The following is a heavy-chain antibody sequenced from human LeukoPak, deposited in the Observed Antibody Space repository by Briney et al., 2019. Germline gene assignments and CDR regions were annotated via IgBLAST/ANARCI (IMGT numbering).Heavy chain of an antibody. CDR2: IHLNSCGT. V-gene: IGHV1-2*02. CDR3: ARVPEYFDWLLPFDI. D-gene: IGHD3-9*01. Sequence: ASVKVSCKSSGYTFTGYYMHWVRQAPGQGLEWVGWIHLNSCGTNYAQKFQDRVTMTRVTSISTAYMELSRLRSDDTAVYYCARVPEYFDWLLPFDIWGQGTMVAVSS. J-gene: IGHJ3*02. CDR1: GYTFTGYY.